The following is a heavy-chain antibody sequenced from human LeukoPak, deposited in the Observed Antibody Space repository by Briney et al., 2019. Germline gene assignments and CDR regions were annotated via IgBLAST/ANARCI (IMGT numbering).Heavy chain of an antibody. J-gene: IGHJ4*02. Sequence: GGSLRLSCAASGFTFSSYSMNWVRQAPGKGLEWVSDISSSSNSIYYADSVKGRFTISRDNAKNSLYLQMNCLRAEDTAVYYCARSRVRTRAFYYDYWGQGTLVTVSS. V-gene: IGHV3-48*01. CDR2: ISSSSNSI. CDR1: GFTFSSYS. CDR3: ARSRVRTRAFYYDY. D-gene: IGHD2-2*01.